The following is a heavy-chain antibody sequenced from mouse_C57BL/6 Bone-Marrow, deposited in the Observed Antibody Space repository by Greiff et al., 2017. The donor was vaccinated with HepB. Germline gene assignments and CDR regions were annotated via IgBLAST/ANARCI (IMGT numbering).Heavy chain of an antibody. D-gene: IGHD4-1*01. J-gene: IGHJ4*01. V-gene: IGHV5-6*01. CDR3: ASLTGSYAMDY. CDR2: ISSGGSYT. CDR1: GFTFSSYG. Sequence: EVQGVESGGDLVKPGGSLKLSCAASGFTFSSYGMSWVRQTPDKRLEWVATISSGGSYTYYPDSVKGRFTISRDNAKHTLYLQMSSLKSEDTAMYYCASLTGSYAMDYWGQGTSVTVSS.